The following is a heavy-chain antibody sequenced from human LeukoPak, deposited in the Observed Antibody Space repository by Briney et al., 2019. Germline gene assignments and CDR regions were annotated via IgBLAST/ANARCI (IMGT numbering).Heavy chain of an antibody. Sequence: ASVKVSCKASGGTFISYTISWVRQAPAQGLEWMGRITPILGIANYAQKFQGRVTITADKSTSTAYMELSSLRSEDTAVYYCAREVSSGWYGDYWGQGTLVTVSS. CDR1: GGTFISYT. J-gene: IGHJ4*02. CDR2: ITPILGIA. V-gene: IGHV1-69*04. D-gene: IGHD6-19*01. CDR3: AREVSSGWYGDY.